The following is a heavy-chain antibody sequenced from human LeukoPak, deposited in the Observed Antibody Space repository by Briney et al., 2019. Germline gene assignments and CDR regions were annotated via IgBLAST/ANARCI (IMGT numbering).Heavy chain of an antibody. CDR2: INHSGST. J-gene: IGHJ4*02. D-gene: IGHD3-16*02. V-gene: IGHV4-34*01. CDR1: GGSFSGYY. Sequence: PSETLSLTCAVYGGSFSGYYWSWLRQPPGKGLEWIGEINHSGSTNYNPSLKSRVTISVDTSKNQFSLKLSSVTAADTAVYYCARGSDMTYVWGSYRYTTYFDYWGQGTLVTVSS. CDR3: ARGSDMTYVWGSYRYTTYFDY.